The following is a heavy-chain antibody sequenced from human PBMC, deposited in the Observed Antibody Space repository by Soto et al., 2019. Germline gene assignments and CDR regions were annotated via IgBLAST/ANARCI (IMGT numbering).Heavy chain of an antibody. V-gene: IGHV4-34*01. J-gene: IGHJ3*02. CDR1: GGSFSDYD. Sequence: SQTLSLTCAVYGGSFSDYDWSWIRQPPGKGLEWIGEINHSGSTNYNPSLKSRVTISVGTSKNQFSLKLSSVTAADTAVYYCARVYAKSAFDIWGQGTMVTVSS. CDR3: ARVYAKSAFDI. CDR2: INHSGST. D-gene: IGHD2-8*01.